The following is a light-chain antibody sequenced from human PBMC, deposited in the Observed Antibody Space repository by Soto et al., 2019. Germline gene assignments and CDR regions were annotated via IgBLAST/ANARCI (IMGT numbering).Light chain of an antibody. J-gene: IGLJ3*02. CDR1: SSNIGSNT. V-gene: IGLV1-44*01. CDR2: SIH. CDR3: ATWDDSLNGWV. Sequence: QLVLTQPPSASGTPGQRVTISCSGSSSNIGSNTVNWYQQLPGTAPKLLIYSIHKRPSGVPDRFSGSKSGTSASLAISGLQSEDEADYYCATWDDSLNGWVFGGGTKLTVL.